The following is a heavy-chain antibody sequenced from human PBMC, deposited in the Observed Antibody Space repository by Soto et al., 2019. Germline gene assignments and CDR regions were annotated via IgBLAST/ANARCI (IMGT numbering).Heavy chain of an antibody. J-gene: IGHJ4*02. CDR2: INTRGGTT. Sequence: QVQLVQSGAEVRKPGASVRLSCKASGYTFNKFYLHWVRQAPGQGLEWMGIINTRGGTTAYAQNFRCRLTVTRDTSTSTHYMELSDLRSDDTAVYYCAREGYSYAEYWGQGTLVTGSS. V-gene: IGHV1-46*02. CDR3: AREGYSYAEY. D-gene: IGHD5-18*01. CDR1: GYTFNKFY.